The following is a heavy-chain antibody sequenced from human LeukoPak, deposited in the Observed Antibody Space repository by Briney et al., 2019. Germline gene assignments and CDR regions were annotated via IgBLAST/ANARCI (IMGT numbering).Heavy chain of an antibody. CDR1: GYTLTELS. CDR3: ATGCSGGSCYSWHWFDP. J-gene: IGHJ5*02. CDR2: FDPEDGET. D-gene: IGHD2-15*01. V-gene: IGHV1-24*01. Sequence: ASVKVSCTVSGYTLTELSMHWVRQAPGKGLEWMGGFDPEDGETIYAQKFQGRVTMTEDTSTDTAYMELSSLRSGDTAVYYCATGCSGGSCYSWHWFDPWGQGTLVTVSS.